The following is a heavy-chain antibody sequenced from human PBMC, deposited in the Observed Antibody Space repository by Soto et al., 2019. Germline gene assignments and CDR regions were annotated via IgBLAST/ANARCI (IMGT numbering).Heavy chain of an antibody. V-gene: IGHV4-39*01. CDR3: ARHPTAGSYGQYWYFDL. CDR2: LYYSGST. D-gene: IGHD5-18*01. J-gene: IGHJ2*01. Sequence: QLQLQESGPGLVKPSETLSLTCTVSGGSISSSSYYWGWIRQPPGKGLEWIGSLYYSGSTYYNPSLKSRVTISVDTSKNQFSLKLSSVTAADTAVYYCARHPTAGSYGQYWYFDLWGRGTLVTVSS. CDR1: GGSISSSSYY.